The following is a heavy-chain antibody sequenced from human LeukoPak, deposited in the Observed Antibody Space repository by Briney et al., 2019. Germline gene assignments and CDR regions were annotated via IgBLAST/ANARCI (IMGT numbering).Heavy chain of an antibody. CDR2: ISYDGSNK. J-gene: IGHJ4*02. V-gene: IGHV3-30-3*01. Sequence: GGSLRLSCAASGFTFSSYAMHWVRQAPGKGLEWVAVISYDGSNKYYADSVKGRFTISRDNSKNTLYLQMNSLRAEDTAVYYCARDRERYCSSTSCSPYFDYWGQGTLVTVSS. D-gene: IGHD2-2*01. CDR1: GFTFSSYA. CDR3: ARDRERYCSSTSCSPYFDY.